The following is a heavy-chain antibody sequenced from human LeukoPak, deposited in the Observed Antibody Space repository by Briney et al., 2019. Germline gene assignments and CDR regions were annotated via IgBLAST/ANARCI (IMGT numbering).Heavy chain of an antibody. D-gene: IGHD6-13*01. J-gene: IGHJ4*02. CDR2: ISYDGSNK. V-gene: IGHV3-30-3*01. Sequence: PGGSLRLSCAASGFTFSSYAMHWVRQAPGKGLEWVAVISYDGSNKYYADSVKGRFTISRDNSKNTLYLQMNSLRAEDTAVYYCARVRSVIAAAGNYIDYWGQGTLVTVSS. CDR1: GFTFSSYA. CDR3: ARVRSVIAAAGNYIDY.